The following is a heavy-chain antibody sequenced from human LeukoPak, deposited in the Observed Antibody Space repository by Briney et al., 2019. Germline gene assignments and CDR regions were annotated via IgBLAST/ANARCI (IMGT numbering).Heavy chain of an antibody. CDR1: GYTFTGYY. J-gene: IGHJ4*02. D-gene: IGHD6-13*01. Sequence: ASVKVSCKASGYTFTGYYMHWVRQAPGQGLEWMGWINPNSGGTNYAQKFQGRVTMTRDTSISTAYMELSRLRSDDTAVYYCARIYSREFHEDYWGQGTLVTVSS. V-gene: IGHV1-2*02. CDR3: ARIYSREFHEDY. CDR2: INPNSGGT.